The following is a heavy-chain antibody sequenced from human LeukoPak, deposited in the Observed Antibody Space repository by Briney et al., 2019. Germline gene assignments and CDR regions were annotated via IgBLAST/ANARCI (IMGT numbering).Heavy chain of an antibody. CDR1: GVSFRAYY. D-gene: IGHD5-12*01. CDR2: VNYDGST. CDR3: ARGLNIEYFFDY. V-gene: IGHV4-34*01. Sequence: TTSETLSLTCTVYGVSFRAYYWSWIRQPPGKGLEWVGEVNYDGSTSYNPSLKSRVTISVDTSKKQAFLKLRSVTAADTAMYYCARGLNIEYFFDYWGQGSLVTVSS. J-gene: IGHJ4*02.